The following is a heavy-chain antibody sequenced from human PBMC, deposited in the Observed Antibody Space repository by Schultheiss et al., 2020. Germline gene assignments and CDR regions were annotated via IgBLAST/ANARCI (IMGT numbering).Heavy chain of an antibody. Sequence: SETLSLTCTVSGGSISRYSWSWIRQSPGKGLEWIAYISDTGSTHYNPFLMSRVIISVDTSKKQFSLKVTSVTAADTAVYYCASIPYYYDSSGSGGYWGQGTLVTVSS. V-gene: IGHV4-59*01. CDR3: ASIPYYYDSSGSGGY. CDR2: ISDTGST. CDR1: GGSISRYS. D-gene: IGHD3-22*01. J-gene: IGHJ4*02.